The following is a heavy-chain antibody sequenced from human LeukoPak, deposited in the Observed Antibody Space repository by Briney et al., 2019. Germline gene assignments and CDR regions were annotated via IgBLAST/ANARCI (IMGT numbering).Heavy chain of an antibody. Sequence: GPSVRLSCESSVYTFTGYYMYWVRQAPREGVERVWRINTNSGGTNYAQKFQGRVTMTRDTSISTAYMELSRLRSDDTAVYYCARLPLLGYCSSTSCLYFDYWGQGTLVTVSS. CDR2: INTNSGGT. D-gene: IGHD2-2*01. CDR1: VYTFTGYY. CDR3: ARLPLLGYCSSTSCLYFDY. J-gene: IGHJ4*02. V-gene: IGHV1-2*02.